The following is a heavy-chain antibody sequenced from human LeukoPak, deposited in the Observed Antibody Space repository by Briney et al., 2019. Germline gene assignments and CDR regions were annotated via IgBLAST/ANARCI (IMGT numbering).Heavy chain of an antibody. CDR2: IYPRDSDT. D-gene: IGHD5-18*01. V-gene: IGHV5-51*01. Sequence: GKSLQISCQGSGYSFTSYWIGWVRRLPGKGLEGMGTIYPRDSDTRYSPSFQGHVPISAAKSISTAYLQWSSLKASDTAMYYCARWVDTAMVDGMDVWGQGTTVTVSS. J-gene: IGHJ6*02. CDR3: ARWVDTAMVDGMDV. CDR1: GYSFTSYW.